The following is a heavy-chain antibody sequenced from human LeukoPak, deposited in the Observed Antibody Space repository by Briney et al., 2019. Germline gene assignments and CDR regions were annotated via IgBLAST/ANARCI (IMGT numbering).Heavy chain of an antibody. J-gene: IGHJ4*02. CDR2: IIPIFGTA. CDR1: GGTFSSYA. D-gene: IGHD6-13*01. CDR3: ASPSPGIAAAGINRLDY. Sequence: SVKVSCKASGGTFSSYAISWVRQAPGQGLEWMGGIIPIFGTANYAQKFQGRVTITTDESTSTAYMELSSLRSEDTAVYYCASPSPGIAAAGINRLDYWGQGTLVTVSS. V-gene: IGHV1-69*05.